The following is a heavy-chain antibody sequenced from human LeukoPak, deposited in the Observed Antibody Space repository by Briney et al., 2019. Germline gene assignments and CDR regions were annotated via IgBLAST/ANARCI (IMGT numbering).Heavy chain of an antibody. Sequence: PSETLSLTCTVSGGSISSYYWSWIRQPPGKGLEWIGYIYYSGSTNYNPSPKSRVTISVDTSKNQFSLKLSSVTAADTAMYYCARHNYYITYGGWFDPWGQGTLVTVSS. D-gene: IGHD4-11*01. CDR1: GGSISSYY. CDR3: ARHNYYITYGGWFDP. CDR2: IYYSGST. V-gene: IGHV4-59*08. J-gene: IGHJ5*02.